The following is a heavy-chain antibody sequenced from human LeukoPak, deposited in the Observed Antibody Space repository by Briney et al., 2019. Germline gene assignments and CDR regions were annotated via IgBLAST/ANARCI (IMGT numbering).Heavy chain of an antibody. V-gene: IGHV3-74*01. J-gene: IGHJ6*02. CDR1: GFTFSSYW. Sequence: GSLRLSCAASGFTFSSYWMHWVRQAPGKGLVWVSRINSDGSSTSYADSVKGRFTISRDNAKNTLYLQMNSLRAEDTAVYYCARGYDPDYYYYGMDVWGQGTAVTVSS. CDR3: ARGYDPDYYYYGMDV. CDR2: INSDGSST. D-gene: IGHD3-16*01.